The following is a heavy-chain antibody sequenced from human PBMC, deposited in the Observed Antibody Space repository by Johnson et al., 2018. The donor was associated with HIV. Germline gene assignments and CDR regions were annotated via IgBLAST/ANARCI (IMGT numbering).Heavy chain of an antibody. J-gene: IGHJ3*02. Sequence: VQLVESGGGLVQPGGSLRLSCAASGFTVSNKYMSWVRQAPGKGPAWVSVIYSGGSTYYADSVKSRFTISRDNAKNSLYLQMNSLRAEDTAVYYCARLGIAAARGAFDIWGQGTVVTVSS. D-gene: IGHD6-13*01. CDR2: IYSGGST. CDR1: GFTVSNKY. CDR3: ARLGIAAARGAFDI. V-gene: IGHV3-66*01.